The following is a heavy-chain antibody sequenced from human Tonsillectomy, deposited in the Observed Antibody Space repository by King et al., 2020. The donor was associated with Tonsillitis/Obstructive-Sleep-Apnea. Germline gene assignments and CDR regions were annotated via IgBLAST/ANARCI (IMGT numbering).Heavy chain of an antibody. V-gene: IGHV3-74*01. J-gene: IGHJ6*03. CDR2: INSDGSGT. D-gene: IGHD3-10*01. CDR3: ARDLGGGSGGRNYYYYMDV. CDR1: GFTFSSYW. Sequence: VQLVESGGGLVQPGGSLRLSCAASGFTFSSYWMHWVRQAPGKGLVWVSRINSDGSGTSYADSVKGRFTISRDNAKNRLYLQMNSLRAEDTAVYYCARDLGGGSGGRNYYYYMDVWGKGTTVTVSS.